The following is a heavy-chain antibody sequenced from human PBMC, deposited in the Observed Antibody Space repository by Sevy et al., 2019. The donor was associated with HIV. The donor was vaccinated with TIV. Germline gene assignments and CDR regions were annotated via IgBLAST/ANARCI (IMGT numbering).Heavy chain of an antibody. V-gene: IGHV3-30*18. D-gene: IGHD1-26*01. CDR2: ISHDGINE. Sequence: GGSLRLSCIGSGFSFSYYGIHSVRQSPGKGLDWVALISHDGINEYYADSVKGRFTISRDNSKNTVYLEMNSLRNEDTAIYFCANAYSGSYSHSYLYALDVWGQGTTVTVSS. CDR3: ANAYSGSYSHSYLYALDV. J-gene: IGHJ6*02. CDR1: GFSFSYYG.